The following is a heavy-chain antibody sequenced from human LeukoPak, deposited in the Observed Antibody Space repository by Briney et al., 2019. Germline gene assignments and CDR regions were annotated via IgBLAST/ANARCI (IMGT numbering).Heavy chain of an antibody. D-gene: IGHD3-22*01. CDR1: GGSFSGYY. V-gene: IGHV4-34*01. Sequence: SETLSLTCAVYGGSFSGYYWSWIRQPPGKGLEWIGSIYYSGSTYYNPSLKSRVTISVDTSKNQFSLKLSSVTAADTAVYYCARIRRYYYDSSGYYYYFDYWGQGTLVTVSS. J-gene: IGHJ4*02. CDR3: ARIRRYYYDSSGYYYYFDY. CDR2: IYYSGST.